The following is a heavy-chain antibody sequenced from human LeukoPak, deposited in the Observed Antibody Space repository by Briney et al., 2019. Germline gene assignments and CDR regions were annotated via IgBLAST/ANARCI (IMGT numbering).Heavy chain of an antibody. CDR1: GGSISSSSYY. CDR3: AREKRDSGSYYPYWYFDL. Sequence: SETLSLTCTVSGGSISSSSYYWGWIRQPPGKGLEWIGSIYYSGSTYYNPSLKSRVTISVDTSKNQFSLKLSSVTAADTAVYYCAREKRDSGSYYPYWYFDLWGRGTLVTVSS. V-gene: IGHV4-39*07. J-gene: IGHJ2*01. D-gene: IGHD1-26*01. CDR2: IYYSGST.